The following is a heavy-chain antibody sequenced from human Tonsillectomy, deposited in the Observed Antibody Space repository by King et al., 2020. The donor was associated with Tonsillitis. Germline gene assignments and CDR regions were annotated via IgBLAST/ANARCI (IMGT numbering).Heavy chain of an antibody. Sequence: VQLVESGGGLVQPGGSLRLSCAASGFTFSSYWMHWVRQAPGKGLVWVSRVSSDGSVTYYADSVKGRFTISRDNAKNTLFLQMNSLRAEDTALYYCARDPTIYDYDILTGPERDAFDIWGQGTMVTVS. CDR1: GFTFSSYW. J-gene: IGHJ3*02. CDR2: VSSDGSVT. CDR3: ARDPTIYDYDILTGPERDAFDI. D-gene: IGHD3-9*01. V-gene: IGHV3-74*01.